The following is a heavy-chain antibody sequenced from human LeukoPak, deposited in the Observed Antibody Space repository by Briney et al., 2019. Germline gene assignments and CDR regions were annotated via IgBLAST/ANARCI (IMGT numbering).Heavy chain of an antibody. Sequence: SQTLSLTCTVSGGSISSGGYYGSWIRQHPGKGLEWIGYIYYSGSTYYNPSLKSRVTISVDTSKNQFSLKLSSVTAADTAVYYCARADIVVVPAAPYFLNWGQGTLVTVSS. CDR2: IYYSGST. J-gene: IGHJ4*02. CDR3: ARADIVVVPAAPYFLN. D-gene: IGHD2-2*01. V-gene: IGHV4-31*03. CDR1: GGSISSGGYY.